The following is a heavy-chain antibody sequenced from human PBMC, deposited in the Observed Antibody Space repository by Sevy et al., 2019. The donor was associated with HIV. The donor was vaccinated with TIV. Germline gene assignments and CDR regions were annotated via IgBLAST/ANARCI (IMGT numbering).Heavy chain of an antibody. V-gene: IGHV4-39*01. CDR2: IYYSGST. J-gene: IGHJ6*02. D-gene: IGHD3-22*01. Sequence: SETLSLTCTVSGGSISSSSYYWGWIRQPPGKGLEWIGSIYYSGSTYYNPSLKSRVTISVDTSKNQFSLKLSSVTAADTAVYYCARSSSRSCYYPYYYYGMDVWGQGTTVTVSS. CDR3: ARSSSRSCYYPYYYYGMDV. CDR1: GGSISSSSYY.